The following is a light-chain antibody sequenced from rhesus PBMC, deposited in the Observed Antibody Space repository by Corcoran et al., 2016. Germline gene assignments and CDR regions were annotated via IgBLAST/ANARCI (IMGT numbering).Light chain of an antibody. CDR3: SSLAASDTYV. V-gene: IGLV2-11*01. Sequence: QSAPIQSPSVSGSLGQSVTTSCTGTSSDIGRYNYVSWYRQQPGTTTKLLIYKVYLRGSGVSDRFSGSKSGNTASLTISGLQPEDWADYYFSSLAASDTYVFGTWTRLTVL. J-gene: IGLJ1*01. CDR2: KVY. CDR1: SSDIGRYNY.